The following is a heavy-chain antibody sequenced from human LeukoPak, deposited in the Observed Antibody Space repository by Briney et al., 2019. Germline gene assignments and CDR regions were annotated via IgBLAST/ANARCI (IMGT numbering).Heavy chain of an antibody. Sequence: PGGSLRLSCAASGFTFSSYAMHWVRQAPGKGLEWVAVIPYDGSNKYYADSVKGRFTISRDNSKNTLYLQMNSLRAEDTAVYYCARALPLGYFDYWGQGTLVTVSS. CDR2: IPYDGSNK. CDR3: ARALPLGYFDY. D-gene: IGHD3-16*01. V-gene: IGHV3-30-3*01. J-gene: IGHJ4*02. CDR1: GFTFSSYA.